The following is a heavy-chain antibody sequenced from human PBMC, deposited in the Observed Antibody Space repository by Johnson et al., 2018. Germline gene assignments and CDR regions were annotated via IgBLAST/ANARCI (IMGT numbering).Heavy chain of an antibody. D-gene: IGHD1-26*01. CDR3: ARAKEVGATTHYYYYMDV. J-gene: IGHJ6*03. Sequence: QVQLQESGPGLVKPSETLSLTCTVSGDSISSSPYYRGWIRQPPGKGLEWIGTVYYSGGTYYNPSLKSRANISVDTSKNQVSLRLSAVTAADTAVYYSARAKEVGATTHYYYYMDVWVKGTTVTVSS. CDR2: VYYSGGT. V-gene: IGHV4-39*07. CDR1: GDSISSSPYY.